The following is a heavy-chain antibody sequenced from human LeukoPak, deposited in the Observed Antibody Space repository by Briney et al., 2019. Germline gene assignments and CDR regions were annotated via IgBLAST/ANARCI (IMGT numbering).Heavy chain of an antibody. Sequence: PSETLSLTCTVSGGSINSYYWSWIRQPPGKGLEWIGYIYYSGSTNYNPSLKSRVTISVDTSKNQFSLKLSSVTAADTAVYYCARAQRGSYFDYWGQGTLVTVSS. CDR2: IYYSGST. CDR1: GGSINSYY. J-gene: IGHJ4*02. D-gene: IGHD2-2*01. CDR3: ARAQRGSYFDY. V-gene: IGHV4-59*01.